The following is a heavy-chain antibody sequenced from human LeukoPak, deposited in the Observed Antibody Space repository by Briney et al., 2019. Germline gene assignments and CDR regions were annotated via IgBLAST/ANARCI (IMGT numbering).Heavy chain of an antibody. D-gene: IGHD3-10*01. CDR1: GFTVSSNY. V-gene: IGHV3-53*05. Sequence: GGSLRLSCAASGFTVSSNYMSWVRQAPGKGLEWVSVIYSGGSTDYADSVKGRFTISRDNSKNTLYLQMNSLRPEDTAVYYCARVSTSGSGNYLTRAFDVWGQGTMVTVSS. CDR3: ARVSTSGSGNYLTRAFDV. J-gene: IGHJ3*01. CDR2: IYSGGST.